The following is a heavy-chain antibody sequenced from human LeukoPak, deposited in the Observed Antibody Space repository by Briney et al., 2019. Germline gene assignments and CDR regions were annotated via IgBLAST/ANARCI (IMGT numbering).Heavy chain of an antibody. V-gene: IGHV4-34*01. CDR3: ARGGNKWELDNWFDP. J-gene: IGHJ5*02. Sequence: SETLSLTCAVYGGSFSGYYWSWIRQPPGKGLEWIGEINHSGSTNYNPSLKSRVTISVDTSKNQFSLKLSSVTAADTAVYYCARGGNKWELDNWFDPWGQGTLVTVSS. CDR1: GGSFSGYY. CDR2: INHSGST. D-gene: IGHD1-26*01.